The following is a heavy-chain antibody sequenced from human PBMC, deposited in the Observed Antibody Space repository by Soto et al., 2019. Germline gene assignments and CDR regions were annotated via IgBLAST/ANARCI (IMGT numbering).Heavy chain of an antibody. V-gene: IGHV3-30-3*01. Sequence: GGSLRLSCAASGFTFSSYAMHWVRQAPGKGLEWVAVISYDGSNKYYADSVKGRFTISRDNSKNTLYLQMNSLRAEDTAVYYCARDNPLWFGELWAINWGQGTLVTVSS. CDR1: GFTFSSYA. CDR3: ARDNPLWFGELWAIN. D-gene: IGHD3-10*01. J-gene: IGHJ4*02. CDR2: ISYDGSNK.